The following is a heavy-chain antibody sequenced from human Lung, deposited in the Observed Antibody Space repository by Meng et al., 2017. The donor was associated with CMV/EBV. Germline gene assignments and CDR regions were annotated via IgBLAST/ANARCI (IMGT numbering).Heavy chain of an antibody. CDR2: MNPNSGNT. J-gene: IGHJ5*02. D-gene: IGHD3-3*01. CDR1: GYTFTSYY. Sequence: SVXVSXXDSGYTFTSYYINWVRQDTGQGLEWMGWMNPNSGNTGYAQKFQGRVTMTRNTSISTAYMELSSLRSEETAVYYCARGLWSGIKGWFDPWGQGTLVTVSS. CDR3: ARGLWSGIKGWFDP. V-gene: IGHV1-8*01.